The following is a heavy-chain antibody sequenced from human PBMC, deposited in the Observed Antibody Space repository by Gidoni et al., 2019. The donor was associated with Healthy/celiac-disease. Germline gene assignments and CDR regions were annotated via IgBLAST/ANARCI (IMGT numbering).Heavy chain of an antibody. CDR3: ASQYSSSPRGGFDY. D-gene: IGHD6-13*01. CDR1: VYSFTSYW. Sequence: EVQLVQSGAEVKTPGESLKISCKGSVYSFTSYWIGWVRQMPGKGLEWMGIIYPGYSDPSDRPSFQGQVTISADKSISTAYLQWSSLKASDTAMYYCASQYSSSPRGGFDYWGQGTLVTVSS. CDR2: IYPGYSDP. J-gene: IGHJ4*02. V-gene: IGHV5-51*01.